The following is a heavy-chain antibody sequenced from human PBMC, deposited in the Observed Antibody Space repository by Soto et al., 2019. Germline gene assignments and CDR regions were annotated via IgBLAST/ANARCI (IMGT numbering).Heavy chain of an antibody. D-gene: IGHD6-13*01. CDR2: ISAYNGNT. J-gene: IGHJ4*02. CDR1: GYTFTSYG. CDR3: AREWIAAAGPLGVTDY. V-gene: IGHV1-18*01. Sequence: GASVKVSCKASGYTFTSYGISWVRQAPGQGLERMGWISAYNGNTNYAQKLQGRVTMTTDTSTSTAYMELRSLRSDDTAVYYCAREWIAAAGPLGVTDYWGQGTLVTVSS.